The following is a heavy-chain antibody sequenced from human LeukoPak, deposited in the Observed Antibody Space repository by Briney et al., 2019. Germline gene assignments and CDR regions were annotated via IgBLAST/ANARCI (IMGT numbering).Heavy chain of an antibody. CDR2: ISGSGGST. CDR1: GFTFSSYA. Sequence: PGGSLRLSCAPSGFTFSSYAMSWVRQAPGKGLEWVSAISGSGGSTYYADSVKGRFTISRDNSKNTLYLQMNSLRAEDTAVYYCAKAVGSPPYYFDCWGQGTLVTVSS. J-gene: IGHJ4*02. V-gene: IGHV3-23*01. CDR3: AKAVGSPPYYFDC.